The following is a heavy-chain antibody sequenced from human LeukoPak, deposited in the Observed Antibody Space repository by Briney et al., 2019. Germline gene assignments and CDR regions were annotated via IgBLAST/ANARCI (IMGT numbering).Heavy chain of an antibody. J-gene: IGHJ6*02. Sequence: GGSLRLSCTASGFTFGDYAMSWFRQAPGKGLEWVGFIRSKAYGGTTEYAASVKGRFTISRDDSKSIAYLQMNSLKTEDTAVYYCTRYYDILTGYYPTYYYYYGMDVWGQGTTVTVSS. CDR3: TRYYDILTGYYPTYYYYYGMDV. CDR1: GFTFGDYA. CDR2: IRSKAYGGTT. D-gene: IGHD3-9*01. V-gene: IGHV3-49*03.